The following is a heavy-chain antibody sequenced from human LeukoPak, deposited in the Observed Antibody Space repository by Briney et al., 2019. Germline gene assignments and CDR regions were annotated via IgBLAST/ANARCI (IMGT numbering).Heavy chain of an antibody. J-gene: IGHJ4*02. V-gene: IGHV4-4*07. D-gene: IGHD6-13*01. CDR1: GGSINFYY. CDR3: ARGIADPYSFDS. Sequence: KPSETLSLTCTVSGGSINFYYWSWIRQPAGKGLEWIGRIYSTGSTNYGPSLKSRVTMSVDKSKNQFSLNLSSVTAADTAVYYCARGIADPYSFDSWGQGTLVTVSS. CDR2: IYSTGST.